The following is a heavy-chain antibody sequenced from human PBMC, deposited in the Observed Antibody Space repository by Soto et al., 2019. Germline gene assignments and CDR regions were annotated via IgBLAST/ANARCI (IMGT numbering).Heavy chain of an antibody. V-gene: IGHV4-30-2*01. CDR1: NGSITTFAYS. J-gene: IGHJ6*02. Sequence: QLQLQESGSGLVKPSQTLSLTCAVSNGSITTFAYSCSWIRQPPGWGLDWIGSIYHSGRTYYIPSLKSRLTMSLDKSKNQFSLKLSSMTAADTAVYFCARDMTIFGVAPGGGMDVWGQGTTVTVSS. CDR2: IYHSGRT. CDR3: ARDMTIFGVAPGGGMDV. D-gene: IGHD3-3*01.